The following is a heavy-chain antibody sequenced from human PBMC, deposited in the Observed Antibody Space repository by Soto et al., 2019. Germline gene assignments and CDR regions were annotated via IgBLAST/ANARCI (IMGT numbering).Heavy chain of an antibody. CDR2: IFADGTT. J-gene: IGHJ4*02. Sequence: GGSLRLSCVVSGFSVSSNYMSWVRQAPGKGLDWVSVIFADGTTYYVDSVKGRFTISRHNSKNTLYLQMDSLRTEDTAVYYCARGVGPFMNSVTTLFDSWGQGTLVTVSS. CDR3: ARGVGPFMNSVTTLFDS. CDR1: GFSVSSNY. V-gene: IGHV3-53*04. D-gene: IGHD4-17*01.